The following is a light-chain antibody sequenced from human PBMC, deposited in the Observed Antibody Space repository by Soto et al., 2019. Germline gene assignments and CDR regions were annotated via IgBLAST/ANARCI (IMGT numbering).Light chain of an antibody. CDR1: ENVRTF. CDR3: QQHSHWPPWT. Sequence: EVVLTQSPATLSLSPGERVTLSCRASENVRTFVDWYQQKPGQAPRLLIYGASNRATGIPARFSGSGSGTDFTLTISNLEPEDFAVYYCQQHSHWPPWTLGQGTKVDIK. CDR2: GAS. J-gene: IGKJ1*01. V-gene: IGKV3-11*01.